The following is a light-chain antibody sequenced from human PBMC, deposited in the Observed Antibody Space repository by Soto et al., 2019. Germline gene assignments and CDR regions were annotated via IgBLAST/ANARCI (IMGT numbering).Light chain of an antibody. CDR1: SSDIGGYNY. Sequence: QSVLTQPASVSGSPGQSITISCTGTSSDIGGYNYVSWYQQHPGKAPKLMIYEVSNRPSGVSNRFSGSKSGNTASLTISGLQAEDEADYYCSSQTSSSTFYVFGTGTKVTVL. CDR3: SSQTSSSTFYV. CDR2: EVS. V-gene: IGLV2-14*01. J-gene: IGLJ1*01.